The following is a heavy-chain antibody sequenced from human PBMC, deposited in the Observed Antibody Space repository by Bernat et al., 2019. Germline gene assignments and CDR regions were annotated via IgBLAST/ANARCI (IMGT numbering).Heavy chain of an antibody. V-gene: IGHV1-69*12. CDR3: ARETGLGAAAGTGYFDY. D-gene: IGHD6-13*01. CDR1: GGTFSSYA. J-gene: IGHJ4*02. CDR2: IIPIFGTA. Sequence: QVQLVQSGAEVKKPGPSVKVSCKASGGTFSSYAISWVRQAPGQGLEWMGGIIPIFGTANYAQKFQGRVTITADESTSTAYMELSSLRSEDTAVYYCARETGLGAAAGTGYFDYWGQGTLVTVSS.